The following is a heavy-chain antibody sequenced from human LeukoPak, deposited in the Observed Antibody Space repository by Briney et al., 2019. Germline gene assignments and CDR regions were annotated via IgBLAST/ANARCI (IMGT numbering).Heavy chain of an antibody. CDR2: ISSSSSYI. CDR3: ARALPYYDFWSGSTCFDY. J-gene: IGHJ4*02. D-gene: IGHD3-3*01. V-gene: IGHV3-21*01. CDR1: GFTFSSYS. Sequence: PGGSLRLSCAASGFTFSSYSMKWVGQAPGKGLEWVSSISSSSSYIYYADSVKGRFTISSDNAKNSLYLQMNSLRAEETAVYYCARALPYYDFWSGSTCFDYWGQGTLVTVSS.